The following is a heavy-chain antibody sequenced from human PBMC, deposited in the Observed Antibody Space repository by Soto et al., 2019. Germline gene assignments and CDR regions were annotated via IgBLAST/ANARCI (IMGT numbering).Heavy chain of an antibody. D-gene: IGHD3-16*01. CDR2: TYFRSKWYN. CDR3: ARGSLRGGNWYFDL. CDR1: GDRVSRNTAT. J-gene: IGHJ2*01. V-gene: IGHV6-1*01. Sequence: QVQLQQSGPGLVKPSQTLSLTCAISGDRVSRNTATWNWIRQSPSRGLEWLGRTYFRSKWYNDYAVSVKSRITINADTSKNQFSLQVNSVTPDDTAVYYCARGSLRGGNWYFDLWGRGTLVTVSS.